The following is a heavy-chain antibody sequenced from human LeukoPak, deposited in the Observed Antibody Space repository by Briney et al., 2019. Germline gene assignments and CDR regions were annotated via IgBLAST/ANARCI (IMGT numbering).Heavy chain of an antibody. CDR1: GFTFSNAW. Sequence: PGGSLRLSCAASGFTFSNAWMSWVRQAPWKGLEWVGRIKSKTDGGTTDYAAPVKGRFTISRDDSKNTLYLQMNSLKTEDTAVYCCTTDPAYYDFWSGYPPFDYWGQGTLVTVSS. V-gene: IGHV3-15*01. CDR3: TTDPAYYDFWSGYPPFDY. D-gene: IGHD3-3*01. CDR2: IKSKTDGGTT. J-gene: IGHJ4*02.